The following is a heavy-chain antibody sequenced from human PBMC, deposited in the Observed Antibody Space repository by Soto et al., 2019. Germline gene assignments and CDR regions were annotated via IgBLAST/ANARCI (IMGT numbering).Heavy chain of an antibody. CDR3: AGSKNRGVTVHX. D-gene: IGHD3-10*01. CDR1: GVPIRSYF. J-gene: IGHJ4*02. Sequence: PSDTLSLTFTVSGVPIRSYFWTWIRQPPGKGLEWILFAYHSADANYNPSLRNRATISTDPAKRQFSLRLSSVTAADTALYYCAGSKNRGVTVHXWGQGALVTVS. CDR2: AYHSADA. V-gene: IGHV4-59*13.